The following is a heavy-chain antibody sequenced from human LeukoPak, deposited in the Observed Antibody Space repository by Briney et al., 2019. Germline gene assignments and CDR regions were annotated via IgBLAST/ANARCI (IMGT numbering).Heavy chain of an antibody. CDR1: GFTFTKYW. V-gene: IGHV3-48*03. D-gene: IGHD3-10*02. J-gene: IGHJ6*04. Sequence: GGSLRLSCAASGFTFTKYWMSWVRQAPGKGLEWVSYISSSGSTIYYADSVKGRFTISRDNAKNSLYLQMNSLRAEDTAVYYCAELGITMIGGVWGKGTTVTISS. CDR2: ISSSGSTI. CDR3: AELGITMIGGV.